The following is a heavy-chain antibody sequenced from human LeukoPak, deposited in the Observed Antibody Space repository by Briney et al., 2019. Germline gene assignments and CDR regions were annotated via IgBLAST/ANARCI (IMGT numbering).Heavy chain of an antibody. Sequence: GESLKISCQTSGYTFTNYWIAWVRQMPGTGLEWLGIIYPADSDTRYSLSFQGQVTTSADKSISTAYLQWSSLKASDTAMYYCARRQGLYYFDYWGQGTLVTVSS. V-gene: IGHV5-51*01. CDR1: GYTFTNYW. CDR2: IYPADSDT. CDR3: ARRQGLYYFDY. D-gene: IGHD2-15*01. J-gene: IGHJ4*02.